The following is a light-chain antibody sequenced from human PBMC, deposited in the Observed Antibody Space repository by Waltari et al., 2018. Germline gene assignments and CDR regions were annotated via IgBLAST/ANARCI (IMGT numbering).Light chain of an antibody. CDR3: QVWDSITVV. CDR1: SIGTKS. CDR2: VDR. Sequence: SYILTQPPSVSVAPGQTARVTCGGNSIGTKSAHWYQQNPGQAPVPVVSVDRDRPSGIPERFSGSTSGNTATLTISRVEVEDEADYYCQVWDSITVVFGGGTKLIVL. J-gene: IGLJ2*01. V-gene: IGLV3-21*02.